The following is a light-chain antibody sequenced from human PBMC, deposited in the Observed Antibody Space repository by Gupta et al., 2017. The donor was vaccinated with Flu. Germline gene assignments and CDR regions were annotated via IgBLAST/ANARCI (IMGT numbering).Light chain of an antibody. CDR2: TYS. Sequence: QSALTQPASVSGSPGQSFTISCTGTSSDVGGYHYVYCYQQHPGKAPKLTTSTYSNRPSGLSNRFSGAKSANTASPTISGLQAEDEADYYCSSYTSSSTPHWVFGGGTKLTVL. CDR3: SSYTSSSTPHWV. J-gene: IGLJ3*02. CDR1: SSDVGGYHY. V-gene: IGLV2-14*01.